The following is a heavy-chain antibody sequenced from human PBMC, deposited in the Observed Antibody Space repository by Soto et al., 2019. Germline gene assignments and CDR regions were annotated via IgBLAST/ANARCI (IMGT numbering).Heavy chain of an antibody. V-gene: IGHV1-2*04. CDR3: AKTNWNHVGMDV. J-gene: IGHJ6*03. Sequence: ASVKVSCKASGYTFTGYYMHWVRQAPGQGLEWMGWINPNSGGTNYAQKFQGWVTMTRDTSISTAYMELSRLRSDDTAVYYCAKTNWNHVGMDVWGKGTTVTVSS. D-gene: IGHD1-1*01. CDR1: GYTFTGYY. CDR2: INPNSGGT.